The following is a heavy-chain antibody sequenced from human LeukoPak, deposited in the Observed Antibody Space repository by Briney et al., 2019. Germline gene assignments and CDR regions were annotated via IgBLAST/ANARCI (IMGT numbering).Heavy chain of an antibody. V-gene: IGHV3-30-3*01. J-gene: IGHJ4*02. D-gene: IGHD3-16*02. CDR1: GLTFSNYA. Sequence: PGGSLGLSCADSGLTFSNYAMNWVRQAPGKGLEWVAIISYDGAYKYYADSVKGRFTISRDNSKNTLYLQMNTLRVEDTAVHYCARSLSTTLYSYFDYWGQGTLVTVSS. CDR3: ARSLSTTLYSYFDY. CDR2: ISYDGAYK.